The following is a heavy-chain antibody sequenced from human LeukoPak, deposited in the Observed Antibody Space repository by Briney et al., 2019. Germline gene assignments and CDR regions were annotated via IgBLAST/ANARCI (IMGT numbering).Heavy chain of an antibody. CDR3: ASPLITIFGVVTDY. CDR2: IKQDGSEK. J-gene: IGHJ4*02. Sequence: TGGSLRLSCAASGFTFSSYWMSWVRQAPGKGLEWVANIKQDGSEKYYVDSVKGRFTISRDNAKNSLYLQMNSLRAEDTAVYYCASPLITIFGVVTDYWGQGTLVTVSS. V-gene: IGHV3-7*01. CDR1: GFTFSSYW. D-gene: IGHD3-3*01.